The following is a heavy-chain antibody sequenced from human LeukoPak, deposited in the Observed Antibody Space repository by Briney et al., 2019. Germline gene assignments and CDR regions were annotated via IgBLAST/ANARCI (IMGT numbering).Heavy chain of an antibody. V-gene: IGHV1-69*05. J-gene: IGHJ4*02. CDR3: ARAGPQYDFWSGPDY. D-gene: IGHD3-3*01. CDR1: GGTFSSYA. Sequence: ASVKVSCKASGGTFSSYAISWVRQAPGQGLEWMGGIIPIFGTANYAQKFQGRVTITTDESTSTAYMELSSLRSEDTAVYYCARAGPQYDFWSGPDYWGQGTLVTVSS. CDR2: IIPIFGTA.